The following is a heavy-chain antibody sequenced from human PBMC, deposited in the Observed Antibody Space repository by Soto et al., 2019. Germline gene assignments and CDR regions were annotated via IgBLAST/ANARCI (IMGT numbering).Heavy chain of an antibody. J-gene: IGHJ6*02. CDR2: IYPDDSDT. CDR3: VRMGFSGGGYLSYYYYGMDI. V-gene: IGHV5-51*01. CDR1: GYSFSKYW. D-gene: IGHD5-12*01. Sequence: PGESLKISCKGSGYSFSKYWIGWVRQMPGKDLECMATIYPDDSDTRYSPSFQGQVTISADKSISTAYLQWSSLKASDTAMYYCVRMGFSGGGYLSYYYYGMDIWGQGTTVTVSS.